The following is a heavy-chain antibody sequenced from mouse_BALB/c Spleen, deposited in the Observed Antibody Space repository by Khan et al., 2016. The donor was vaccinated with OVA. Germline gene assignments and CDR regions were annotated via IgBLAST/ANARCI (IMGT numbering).Heavy chain of an antibody. J-gene: IGHJ3*01. CDR1: GYSFTLYY. CDR3: ARGYDFCAS. V-gene: IGHV1-26*01. D-gene: IGHD2-14*01. CDR2: VNPNTDNT. Sequence: EVQLQQSGPDLVKPGASVKISCKASGYSFTLYYMSWVKQSHGKSLEWIGRVNPNTDNTNYNQEFKGKAILTVDKSSNTAYMALRSLTSEDSAVYFCARGYDFCASWGQGTLVTVSA.